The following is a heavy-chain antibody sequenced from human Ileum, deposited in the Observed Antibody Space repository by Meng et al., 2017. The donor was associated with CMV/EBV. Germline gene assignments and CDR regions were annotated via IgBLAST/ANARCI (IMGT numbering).Heavy chain of an antibody. CDR1: GFTFSSYG. V-gene: IGHV3-30*02. J-gene: IGHJ6*02. D-gene: IGHD1-1*01. Sequence: GGSLRLSCAASGFTFSSYGMHWVRQAPGKGLEWVAFIRYDGSNKYYADSVKGRFTISRDNSKNTLYLQMNSLRAEDTAVYYCAKDTSGTTGTTYPLYYYYGMDVWGQGTTVTVSS. CDR3: AKDTSGTTGTTYPLYYYYGMDV. CDR2: IRYDGSNK.